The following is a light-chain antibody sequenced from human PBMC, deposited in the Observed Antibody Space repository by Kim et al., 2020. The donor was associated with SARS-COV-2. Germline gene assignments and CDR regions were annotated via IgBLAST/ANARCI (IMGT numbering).Light chain of an antibody. J-gene: IGKJ4*01. CDR3: QQRYNWPLT. V-gene: IGKV3-11*01. CDR2: DTF. Sequence: LSPGESATLSCRASQGVGNFLAWYQQKPGQSPRLVIYDTFNRATAIPARFRGSGSGTDFALTISSLEPEDFAVYYCQQRYNWPLTFGGGTKVDIK. CDR1: QGVGNF.